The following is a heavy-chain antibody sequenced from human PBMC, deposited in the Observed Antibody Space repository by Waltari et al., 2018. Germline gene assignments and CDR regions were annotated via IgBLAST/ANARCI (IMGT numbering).Heavy chain of an antibody. Sequence: QVQLVESGGGVVQPGRSLRLSCAASGFTFSSYGMHWVRQAPGKGLAWVAVIWYDGSNKYYADSVKGRFTISRDNSKNTLYLQMNSLRAEDTAVYYCARDRGGYSSSADAFDIWGQGTMVTVSS. CDR3: ARDRGGYSSSADAFDI. V-gene: IGHV3-33*01. CDR1: GFTFSSYG. J-gene: IGHJ3*02. CDR2: IWYDGSNK. D-gene: IGHD6-6*01.